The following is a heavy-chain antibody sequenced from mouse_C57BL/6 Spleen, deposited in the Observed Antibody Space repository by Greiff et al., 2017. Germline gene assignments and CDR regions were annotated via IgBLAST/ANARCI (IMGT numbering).Heavy chain of an antibody. CDR3: ARTVGPYAMDY. CDR2: IYPGDGDT. V-gene: IGHV1-82*01. J-gene: IGHJ4*01. Sequence: QVQLKESGPELVKPGASVKISCKASGYAFSSSWMNWVKQRPGKGLEWIGRIYPGDGDTNYNGKFKGKATLTADKSSSTAYMQLSSLTSEDSAVYFCARTVGPYAMDYWGQGTSVTVSS. D-gene: IGHD2-14*01. CDR1: GYAFSSSW.